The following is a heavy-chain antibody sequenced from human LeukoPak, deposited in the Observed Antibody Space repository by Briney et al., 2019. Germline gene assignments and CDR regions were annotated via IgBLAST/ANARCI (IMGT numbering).Heavy chain of an antibody. CDR2: IYSGGST. J-gene: IGHJ4*02. D-gene: IGHD3-22*01. CDR1: GFTVSSNY. Sequence: GGSLRLSCAASGFTVSSNYMSWVRQAPGKGLEWVSVIYSGGSTYYADSVKGRFTISRDNSKNTLYLQMNSLRAEDTAVYYCARYYYDSSGYPYYFDYWGQGTLVTVSS. CDR3: ARYYYDSSGYPYYFDY. V-gene: IGHV3-66*01.